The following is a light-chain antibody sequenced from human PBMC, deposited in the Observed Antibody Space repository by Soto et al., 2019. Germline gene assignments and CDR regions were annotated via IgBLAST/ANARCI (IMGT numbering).Light chain of an antibody. Sequence: QSVLTQPPSASGTPGQGVTISCSGSSSNIASNTVNWYQQLPGTAPKLLMYNNNQRPSGVPDRFSGSKSGTSASLAISGLQSDDEADYYCATWDNSLNGVVFGGGTKLTVL. CDR2: NNN. V-gene: IGLV1-44*01. CDR3: ATWDNSLNGVV. J-gene: IGLJ3*02. CDR1: SSNIASNT.